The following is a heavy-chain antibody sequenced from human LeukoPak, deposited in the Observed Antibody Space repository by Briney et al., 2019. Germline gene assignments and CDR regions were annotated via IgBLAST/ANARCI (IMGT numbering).Heavy chain of an antibody. CDR2: IYYSGST. Sequence: PSETLSLTCTVSGGSISSYYWSWIRQPPGKGLEWIGYIYYSGSTNYNPSLKSRVTISVDTSKNQFSLKLSSVTAADTAVYYCARSNARWSYYYDSSGYLKTPDWFDPWGQGTLVTVSS. V-gene: IGHV4-59*01. D-gene: IGHD3-22*01. CDR1: GGSISSYY. J-gene: IGHJ5*02. CDR3: ARSNARWSYYYDSSGYLKTPDWFDP.